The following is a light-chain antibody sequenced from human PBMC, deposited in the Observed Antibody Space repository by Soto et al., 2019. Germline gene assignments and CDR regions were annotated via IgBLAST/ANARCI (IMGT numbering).Light chain of an antibody. V-gene: IGKV1-9*01. CDR3: QHIDTFRLT. J-gene: IGKJ4*01. CDR2: AAS. Sequence: IQLTQSPSCLSASVGDRVTITCRASQDIAIYLAWYQQKPGEAPKLLIYAASTLYGGVPSRFSGSGSGTDFALTITSLQAEDFATYYCQHIDTFRLTFGGGTKVDIK. CDR1: QDIAIY.